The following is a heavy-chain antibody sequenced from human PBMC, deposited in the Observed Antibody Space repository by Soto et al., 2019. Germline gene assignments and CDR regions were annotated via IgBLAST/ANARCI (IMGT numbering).Heavy chain of an antibody. V-gene: IGHV4-59*08. CDR1: GGSISSYY. CDR3: ARIYCSSVRCSSHFDY. CDR2: IYYSGST. J-gene: IGHJ4*02. D-gene: IGHD2-2*01. Sequence: LTCTVSGGSISSYYWSWIRQPPGKGLEWIGYIYYSGSTKYNPSLKSRVTISVDTSKNQFSLKLSSVTAADTAVYFCARIYCSSVRCSSHFDYWGQGTLVTVSS.